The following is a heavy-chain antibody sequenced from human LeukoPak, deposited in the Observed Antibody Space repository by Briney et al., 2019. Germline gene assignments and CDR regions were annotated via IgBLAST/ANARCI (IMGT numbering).Heavy chain of an antibody. J-gene: IGHJ4*02. CDR1: RGSMSDYY. V-gene: IGHV4-4*07. D-gene: IGHD4-11*01. CDR3: AREPTESTTAY. CDR2: IHFGGST. Sequence: PSETLSLTCTVSRGSMSDYYWSWIRQSAGRGPEWIGRIHFGGSTNYNPSLKSRVTMSLDTSKKQVSLRLTSVIAADTAIYYCAREPTESTTAYWGQGALVTVSS.